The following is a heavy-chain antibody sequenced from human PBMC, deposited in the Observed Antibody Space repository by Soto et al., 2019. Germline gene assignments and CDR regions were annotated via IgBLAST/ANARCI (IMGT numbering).Heavy chain of an antibody. V-gene: IGHV4-4*02. CDR3: ARDKITGLFDY. Sequence: PSETLSLTCVVSGGSISINNWWSWVRQPPGKGLEWIGEIHHSGDTNYNPSIKSRVTMSVDTSKNQFSLKLTSVTAADTAVYYCARDKITGLFDYWGQGTLVTVSS. CDR2: IHHSGDT. D-gene: IGHD2-8*02. J-gene: IGHJ4*02. CDR1: GGSISINNW.